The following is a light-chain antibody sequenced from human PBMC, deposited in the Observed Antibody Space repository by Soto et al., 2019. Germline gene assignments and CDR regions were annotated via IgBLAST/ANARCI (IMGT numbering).Light chain of an antibody. Sequence: EIVLTQSPATMSLSPGDGATLSCRASQRITRNFLAWYQQRPGQAPRLLIYGPSSRATGIPDRFSGSGSETDFTLTISRLEPEDFAVYYCGFYGTSPKFTVGPGTKVDIK. CDR1: QRITRNF. V-gene: IGKV3-20*01. CDR3: GFYGTSPKFT. J-gene: IGKJ3*01. CDR2: GPS.